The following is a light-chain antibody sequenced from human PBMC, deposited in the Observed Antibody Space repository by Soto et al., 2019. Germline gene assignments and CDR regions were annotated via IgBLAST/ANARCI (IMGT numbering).Light chain of an antibody. CDR2: DAS. V-gene: IGKV1-5*01. Sequence: DSQMHPSPSAMSTAVVYIFPINFRSSHNIDTWLAWYQQKPGRAPKILISDASTFESGVPSRFSGSGSGTEFTLTISGLKPDDFETYYCKQYNSYPYTLGPGTKVD. CDR3: KQYNSYPYT. CDR1: HNIDTW. J-gene: IGKJ3*01.